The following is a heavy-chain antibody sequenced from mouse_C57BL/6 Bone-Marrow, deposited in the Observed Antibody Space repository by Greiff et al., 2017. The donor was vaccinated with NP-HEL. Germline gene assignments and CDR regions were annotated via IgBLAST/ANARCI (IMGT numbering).Heavy chain of an antibody. Sequence: QVHVKQSGPELVKPGASVKLSCKASGYTFTSYWITWVKQRPGQGLEWIGDIYPGSGSTNYNEKFKSKATLTVDTSSSTAYMQLSSLTSEDSAVYYCATYDYDVPAWFAYWGQGTLVTVSA. V-gene: IGHV1-55*01. CDR3: ATYDYDVPAWFAY. J-gene: IGHJ3*01. CDR2: IYPGSGST. D-gene: IGHD2-4*01. CDR1: GYTFTSYW.